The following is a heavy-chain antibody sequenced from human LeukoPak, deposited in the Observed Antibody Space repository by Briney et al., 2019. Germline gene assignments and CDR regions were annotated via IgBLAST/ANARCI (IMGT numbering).Heavy chain of an antibody. J-gene: IGHJ2*01. CDR3: VREIRYCSSTSCFNYWYFDL. Sequence: SETLSLTCTVSGGSISSYYWSWIRQPAGKGLEWLGRIYTSGSTNYNPSLKSRVTMSVDTSKNQFSLKLSSVTAADTAVYYCVREIRYCSSTSCFNYWYFDLWGRGTLVTVSS. CDR2: IYTSGST. V-gene: IGHV4-4*07. D-gene: IGHD2-2*01. CDR1: GGSISSYY.